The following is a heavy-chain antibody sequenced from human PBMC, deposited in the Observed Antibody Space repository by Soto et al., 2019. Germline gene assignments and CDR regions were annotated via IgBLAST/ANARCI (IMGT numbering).Heavy chain of an antibody. CDR2: INPSGGST. Sequence: ASVKVSCKASGYTFTSYYMHWVRQAPGQGLEWMGIINPSGGSTSYAQKFQGRVTMTRDTSTSTVYMELSSLRSEDTAVYYCARDRAARFPNYYYYYGMDVWGQGTTVTVSS. J-gene: IGHJ6*02. CDR3: ARDRAARFPNYYYYYGMDV. D-gene: IGHD6-6*01. V-gene: IGHV1-46*01. CDR1: GYTFTSYY.